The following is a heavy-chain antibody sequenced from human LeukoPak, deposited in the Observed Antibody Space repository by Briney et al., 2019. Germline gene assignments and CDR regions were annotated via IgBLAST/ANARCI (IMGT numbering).Heavy chain of an antibody. D-gene: IGHD3-3*01. J-gene: IGHJ4*02. CDR2: IVVGSGNT. Sequence: SVTVSFTASGFTFTSSAVQWVRQARGQRLEWIGWIVVGSGNTNYSQKFQERVTITRDMSTSTAYMELSSLRFEDTAVYYCAAALGLWSGYYWGQGTLVTVSS. V-gene: IGHV1-58*01. CDR1: GFTFTSSA. CDR3: AAALGLWSGYY.